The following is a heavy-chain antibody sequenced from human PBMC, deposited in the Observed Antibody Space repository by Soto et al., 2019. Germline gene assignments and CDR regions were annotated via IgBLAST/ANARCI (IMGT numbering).Heavy chain of an antibody. CDR2: INHSGST. V-gene: IGHV4-34*01. D-gene: IGHD3-22*01. J-gene: IGHJ4*02. Sequence: TSETLSLTCAVYGGSFSGYYWSWIRQPPGKGLEWIGEINHSGSTNYNPSLKSRVTISVDTSKNQFSLKLSSVTAADTAVYYCARVYDSSGYHDYWGQGTLVTVSS. CDR1: GGSFSGYY. CDR3: ARVYDSSGYHDY.